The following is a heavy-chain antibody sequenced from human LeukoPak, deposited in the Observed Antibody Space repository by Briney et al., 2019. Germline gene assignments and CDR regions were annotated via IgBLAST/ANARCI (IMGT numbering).Heavy chain of an antibody. V-gene: IGHV1-69*08. Sequence: SVKVSCKASGGSFSDYSISWVRQAPGQGLEWMGRIIAILDTAHYAQKFQGRFTITADKSTTTVYMELSSLRSDDTAVYYCVRSGYDYGWFDPWGQGTLVTVSS. D-gene: IGHD5-12*01. CDR2: IIAILDTA. J-gene: IGHJ5*02. CDR1: GGSFSDYS. CDR3: VRSGYDYGWFDP.